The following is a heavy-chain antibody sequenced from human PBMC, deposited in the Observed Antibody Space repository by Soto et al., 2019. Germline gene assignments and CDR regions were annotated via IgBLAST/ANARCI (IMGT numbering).Heavy chain of an antibody. CDR1: GFTFSSYG. D-gene: IGHD1-26*01. J-gene: IGHJ5*02. Sequence: GGSLRLSCAASGFTFSSYGMHWVRQAPGKGLEWVAVICCGRSNIYYADSVKGRFTISRDNAKNSLYLQMNSLRAEDTAVYYCARWSRDPLYYSRPSSYLWGQGNLVTVSS. CDR3: ARWSRDPLYYSRPSSYL. CDR2: ICCGRSNI. V-gene: IGHV3-33*01.